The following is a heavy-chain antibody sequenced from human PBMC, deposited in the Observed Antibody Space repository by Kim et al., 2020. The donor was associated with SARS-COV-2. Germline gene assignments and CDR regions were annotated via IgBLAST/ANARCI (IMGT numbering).Heavy chain of an antibody. CDR1: GGSVSSGSYY. Sequence: SETLSLTCTVSGGSVSSGSYYWSWIRQPPGKGLEWIGYMYYSGSTSYHPSLKSRVTISLDTSKNQLSLNLSSVTAADTAVYYCARSLYCSSSSCSNYYYYYGMDVWGQGTTVTVSS. J-gene: IGHJ6*02. CDR3: ARSLYCSSSSCSNYYYYYGMDV. D-gene: IGHD2-15*01. V-gene: IGHV4-61*01. CDR2: MYYSGST.